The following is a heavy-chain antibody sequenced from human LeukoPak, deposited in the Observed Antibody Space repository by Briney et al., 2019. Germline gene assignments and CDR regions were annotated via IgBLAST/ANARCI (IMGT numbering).Heavy chain of an antibody. D-gene: IGHD6-19*01. Sequence: GGSLRLSCAASGFTFSNYAMAWVRQAPGKGLEWVSAISGSGGSTYYADSVKGRFTISRDNSKNTLYLQMNSLRAEDTAVYYCAKDGVRWYSSGEGNYFDYWGQGTLVTVSS. J-gene: IGHJ4*02. CDR2: ISGSGGST. V-gene: IGHV3-23*01. CDR1: GFTFSNYA. CDR3: AKDGVRWYSSGEGNYFDY.